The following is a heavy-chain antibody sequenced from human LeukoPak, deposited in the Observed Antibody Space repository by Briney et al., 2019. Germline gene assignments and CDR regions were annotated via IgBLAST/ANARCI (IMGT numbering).Heavy chain of an antibody. D-gene: IGHD5-18*01. Sequence: PSETLSLTCTVSGGSIGTYYWSWIPQPPGKGLEWIGYIYYSGGTSYNPSLESRVTISVDTSNNQFSLKLSSVTAADTAVYFCARQGYTYGNFDYWGQGTLVTVSS. CDR1: GGSIGTYY. CDR2: IYYSGGT. CDR3: ARQGYTYGNFDY. V-gene: IGHV4-59*01. J-gene: IGHJ4*02.